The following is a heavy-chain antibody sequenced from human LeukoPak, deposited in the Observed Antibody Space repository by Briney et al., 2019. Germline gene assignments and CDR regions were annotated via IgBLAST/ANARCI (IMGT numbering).Heavy chain of an antibody. CDR2: INQSGSGE. Sequence: PAGSLRLSCAASGFTFSSYWLSWVRQAPGKGLEWVANINQSGSGEYYVDSVKGRFTISRDNAKTSLFLQMNSLRAEDTAIYYCARAGPYQLPPRPVDYWGQGTLVTVSS. D-gene: IGHD2-2*01. CDR1: GFTFSSYW. J-gene: IGHJ4*02. CDR3: ARAGPYQLPPRPVDY. V-gene: IGHV3-7*01.